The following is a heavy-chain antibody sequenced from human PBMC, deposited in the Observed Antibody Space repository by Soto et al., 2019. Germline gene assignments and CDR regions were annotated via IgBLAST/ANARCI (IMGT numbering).Heavy chain of an antibody. Sequence: ASVKVSCXASGYTFTGYYMHWVRQAPGQGLEWMGWINPNSGGTNYAQKFQGWVTMTRDTSISTAYMELSRLRSDDTAVYYCARNHEDSAMSYAFDIWGQGTMVTVSS. CDR3: ARNHEDSAMSYAFDI. V-gene: IGHV1-2*04. CDR1: GYTFTGYY. CDR2: INPNSGGT. J-gene: IGHJ3*02. D-gene: IGHD2-2*01.